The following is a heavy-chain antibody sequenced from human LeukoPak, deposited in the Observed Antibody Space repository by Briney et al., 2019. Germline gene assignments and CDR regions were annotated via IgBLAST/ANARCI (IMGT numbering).Heavy chain of an antibody. V-gene: IGHV4-34*01. J-gene: IGHJ4*02. Sequence: KTSETLSLTCAVYGGSFSGYYWSWIRQPPGKGQEWIGETNHSGSTNCNPSLKSRVTISVDTSKNQFSLKLSSVTAADTAVYYCARGLPVDSSSWAALENWGQGTLVTVSS. CDR3: ARGLPVDSSSWAALEN. D-gene: IGHD6-13*01. CDR2: TNHSGST. CDR1: GGSFSGYY.